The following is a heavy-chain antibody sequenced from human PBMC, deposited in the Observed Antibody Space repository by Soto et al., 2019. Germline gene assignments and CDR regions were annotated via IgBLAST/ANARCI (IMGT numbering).Heavy chain of an antibody. CDR2: IYYSGST. V-gene: IGHV4-39*01. CDR3: ETLYADYLSY. CDR1: GGSISSSRYY. D-gene: IGHD4-17*01. J-gene: IGHJ4*02. Sequence: SGTLSLTGTGSGGSISSSRYYGGGIRQSPGKGLEGIGSIYYSGSTLYNPSLKSGVTTSVDTSTHQVSLKPSSVTAARAAVYKCETLYADYLSYWAKGTLVTVS.